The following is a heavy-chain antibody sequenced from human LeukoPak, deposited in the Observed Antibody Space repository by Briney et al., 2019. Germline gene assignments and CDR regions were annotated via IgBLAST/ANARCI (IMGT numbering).Heavy chain of an antibody. CDR2: ISGSGGST. CDR1: GSTFSSYA. V-gene: IGHV3-23*01. CDR3: AKDLRGYCSSTSCYDQRNWFDP. Sequence: PGGSLRLSCAASGSTFSSYAMSWVRQAPGKGLEWVSAISGSGGSTYYADSVKGRFTISRDNSKNTLYLQMNSLRAEDTAVYYCAKDLRGYCSSTSCYDQRNWFDPWGQGTLVTVSS. D-gene: IGHD2-2*01. J-gene: IGHJ5*02.